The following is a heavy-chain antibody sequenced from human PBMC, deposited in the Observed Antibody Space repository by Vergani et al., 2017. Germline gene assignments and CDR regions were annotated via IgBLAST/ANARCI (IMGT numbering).Heavy chain of an antibody. Sequence: EVQLVESGGGLVKPGGSLGLSCAASGFTFSSYSMNWVRQAPGKGLEWVSSISSSSSYIYYADSVKGRFTISRDNAKNSLYLQMNSLRAEDTAVYYCARAGGLVVPAAMPGDYYYGMDVWGQGTTVTVSS. CDR2: ISSSSSYI. D-gene: IGHD2-2*01. CDR1: GFTFSSYS. J-gene: IGHJ6*02. V-gene: IGHV3-21*01. CDR3: ARAGGLVVPAAMPGDYYYGMDV.